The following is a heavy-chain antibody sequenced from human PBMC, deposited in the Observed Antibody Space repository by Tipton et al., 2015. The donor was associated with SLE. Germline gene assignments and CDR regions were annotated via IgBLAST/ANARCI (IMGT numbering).Heavy chain of an antibody. D-gene: IGHD3-10*01. J-gene: IGHJ4*02. CDR3: ARAKGSGTYSSGQFDS. Sequence: TLSLTCSVSGDSISSYYWSWIRQPPGKGLEWIGNIYDSGSPNYKPSLKSRVTISVDTSKNQFSLKLRSVTAADTALYYCARAKGSGTYSSGQFDSWGQGTLVTVSS. V-gene: IGHV4-59*01. CDR1: GDSISSYY. CDR2: IYDSGSP.